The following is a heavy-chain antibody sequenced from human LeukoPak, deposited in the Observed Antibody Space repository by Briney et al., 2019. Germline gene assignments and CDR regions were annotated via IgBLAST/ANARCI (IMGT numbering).Heavy chain of an antibody. CDR2: IKQDGSEK. J-gene: IGHJ4*02. CDR3: AKDPGTDYGGKRLPIY. CDR1: GSTFSSYW. Sequence: GGSLRLSCAASGSTFSSYWMSWVRQAPGKGLEWVANIKQDGSEKYYVDSVKGRFTISRDNAKNSLYLQMNSLRAEDTAVYYCAKDPGTDYGGKRLPIYWGQGTLVTVSS. V-gene: IGHV3-7*03. D-gene: IGHD4-23*01.